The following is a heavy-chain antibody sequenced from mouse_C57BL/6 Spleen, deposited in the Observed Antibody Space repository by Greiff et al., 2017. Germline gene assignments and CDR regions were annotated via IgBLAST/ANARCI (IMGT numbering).Heavy chain of an antibody. CDR3: ARDGDYVYFDY. CDR2: IYPGDGDT. CDR1: GYAFSSYW. J-gene: IGHJ2*01. D-gene: IGHD2-4*01. Sequence: QVQLQQSGAELVKPGASVKISCKASGYAFSSYWMNWVKQRPGKGLEWIGQIYPGDGDTNYNGKFKGKATLTADKSSSTAYMQLSSLTSEDSAVYFCARDGDYVYFDYWGKGTTLTVSS. V-gene: IGHV1-80*01.